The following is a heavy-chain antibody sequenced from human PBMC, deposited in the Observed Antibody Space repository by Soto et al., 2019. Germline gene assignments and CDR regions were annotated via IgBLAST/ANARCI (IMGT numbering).Heavy chain of an antibody. CDR2: IYYSGNT. D-gene: IGHD2-2*01. Sequence: SETLSLTCTVSGDSISTADYYWNWIRQPPGKGLEWIGYIYYSGNTYYIPSLKSRVTISVDTSKNQISLKLNSVTAADTAVYYCARGKMPGDAFDIWGQGTMVTVS. V-gene: IGHV4-30-4*01. J-gene: IGHJ3*02. CDR3: ARGKMPGDAFDI. CDR1: GDSISTADYY.